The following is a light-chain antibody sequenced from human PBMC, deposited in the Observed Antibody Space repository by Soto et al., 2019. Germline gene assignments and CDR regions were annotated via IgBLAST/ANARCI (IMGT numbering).Light chain of an antibody. CDR1: QSVLYSSNNKNY. CDR3: QQYYNTPYT. CDR2: WAS. V-gene: IGKV4-1*01. Sequence: DIVMTQSPDSLAVSLGERATINCKSSQSVLYSSNNKNYLAWYQQKPGQPPNLLIYWASTRESGVPDRFSGSGSGTDFTLTISSPQAEDVAVYYCQQYYNTPYTFGQGTKLEIK. J-gene: IGKJ2*01.